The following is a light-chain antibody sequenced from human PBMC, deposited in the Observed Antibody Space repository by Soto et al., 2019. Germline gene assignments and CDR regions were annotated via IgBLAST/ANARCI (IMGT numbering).Light chain of an antibody. V-gene: IGKV1-39*01. J-gene: IGKJ2*01. CDR1: QSISSY. CDR3: HQSYSTPRT. CDR2: AAS. Sequence: DIQMTQSPASLSASVGDRVTITCRASQSISSYLNWYQQKPGKAPKLLIYAASSLQSGVPSRFSGSGSGTDFTLTIISLHPEVFATHYCHQSYSTPRTFGQGTKLEIK.